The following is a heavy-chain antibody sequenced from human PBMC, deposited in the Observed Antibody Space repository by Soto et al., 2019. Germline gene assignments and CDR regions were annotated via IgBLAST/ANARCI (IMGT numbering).Heavy chain of an antibody. CDR3: AKENYYDSSGYYWGYSDY. CDR1: GFTFSSYA. CDR2: ISGSGGST. V-gene: IGHV3-23*01. Sequence: GGSLRLSCAASGFTFSSYAMSWVRQAPGKGLEWVSAISGSGGSTYYADSVKGRFTISRDNSKNTLYLQMNSLRAEDTAVYYCAKENYYDSSGYYWGYSDYWGQGTLVTVSS. D-gene: IGHD3-22*01. J-gene: IGHJ4*02.